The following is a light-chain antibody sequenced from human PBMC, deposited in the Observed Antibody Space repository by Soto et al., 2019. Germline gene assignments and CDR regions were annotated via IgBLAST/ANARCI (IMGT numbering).Light chain of an antibody. V-gene: IGKV3-15*01. CDR1: QSIRTN. CDR2: GAS. J-gene: IGKJ5*01. Sequence: DIVMPQSPSTLSVSQGERATLSCRASQSIRTNLAWYQQKPGQAPRLLIYGASTGATGVPARFSGSGSGTEFTLTISSLQPEDFAAYYCQQYNNWPRTFGQGTRLEIK. CDR3: QQYNNWPRT.